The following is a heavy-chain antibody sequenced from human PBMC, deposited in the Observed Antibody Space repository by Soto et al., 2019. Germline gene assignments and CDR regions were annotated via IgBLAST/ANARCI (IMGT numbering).Heavy chain of an antibody. D-gene: IGHD6-19*01. CDR2: IYYSGST. V-gene: IGHV4-31*03. CDR3: ARDKAGPYYFDY. Sequence: SSETLSLTCTVSGGSISSGGYYWSWIRQHPGKGLEWIGYIYYSGSTYYNPSLKSRVTISVDTSKNQFSLKLSSVTAADTAVYYCARDKAGPYYFDYWGQGTLVTVSS. J-gene: IGHJ4*02. CDR1: GGSISSGGYY.